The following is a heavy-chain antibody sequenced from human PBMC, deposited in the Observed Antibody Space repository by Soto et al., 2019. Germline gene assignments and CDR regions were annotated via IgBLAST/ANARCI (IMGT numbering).Heavy chain of an antibody. CDR2: ISYDGSNK. V-gene: IGHV3-30-3*01. J-gene: IGHJ3*02. CDR1: GFTFSSYA. CDR3: ATVMREGYYGSGSYAFDI. Sequence: GGSLRLSCAASGFTFSSYAMHWVRQAPGKGLEWVAVISYDGSNKYYADSVKGRFTISRDNSKNTLYLQMNSLRAEDTALYYCATVMREGYYGSGSYAFDIWGQGTMVTVSS. D-gene: IGHD3-10*01.